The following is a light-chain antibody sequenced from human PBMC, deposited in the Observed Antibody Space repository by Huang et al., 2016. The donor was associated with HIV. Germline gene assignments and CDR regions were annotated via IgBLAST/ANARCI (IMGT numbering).Light chain of an antibody. CDR3: QQYNNWPPGDT. J-gene: IGKJ2*01. CDR1: QSVSSN. CDR2: GAS. Sequence: EIAMTQSPATLYVSPGERVTLSCRASQSVSSNLAWYQQKPGQSPRLLIDGASTRATGIPVRFSGRGSGTEFTLTISSLQSEDFAVYSCQQYNNWPPGDTFGQGTKLEIK. V-gene: IGKV3-15*01.